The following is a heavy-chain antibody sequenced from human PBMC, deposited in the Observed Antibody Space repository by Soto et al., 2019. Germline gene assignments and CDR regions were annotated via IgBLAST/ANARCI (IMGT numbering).Heavy chain of an antibody. CDR2: IFSNDEK. D-gene: IGHD6-13*01. J-gene: IGHJ5*02. V-gene: IGHV2-26*01. CDR1: GFSLSNARMG. Sequence: QVTLKESGPVLVKPTETLTLTCTVSGFSLSNARMGVSWIRQPPGKALEWLAHIFSNDEKSYSTSLKSRLTISKDTSKSQVVLTMTNMDPVDTATYYCARFRPLGIAAAGTGEGWFDPWGQGTLVTVSS. CDR3: ARFRPLGIAAAGTGEGWFDP.